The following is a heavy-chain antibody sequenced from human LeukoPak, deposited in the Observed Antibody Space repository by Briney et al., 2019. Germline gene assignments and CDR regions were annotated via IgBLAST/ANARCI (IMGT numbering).Heavy chain of an antibody. Sequence: PSETLSLTCTVSGGSISSYYWSWIRQPPGKGLEWIGYIYYSGSTNYNPSLKSRVTISVDTSKNQFSLKLSSVTAADTAVYFCATDLGYCSSTSCRYFDNWGQGTLVTVSS. D-gene: IGHD2-2*01. CDR2: IYYSGST. CDR1: GGSISSYY. J-gene: IGHJ4*02. CDR3: ATDLGYCSSTSCRYFDN. V-gene: IGHV4-59*12.